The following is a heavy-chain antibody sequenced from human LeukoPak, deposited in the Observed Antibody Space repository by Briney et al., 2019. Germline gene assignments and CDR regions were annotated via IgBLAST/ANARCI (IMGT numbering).Heavy chain of an antibody. CDR3: ARDQYYDSKGWFDP. Sequence: ASVKVSCKASGYTFTSHGITWVRQAPGQGLECMGWISTYNVNTNYAQKLQGRVTMTTDTSTSTAYMELRSLRSDGTAVYYCARDQYYDSKGWFDPWGQGTLVTVSS. CDR2: ISTYNVNT. CDR1: GYTFTSHG. D-gene: IGHD3-22*01. J-gene: IGHJ5*02. V-gene: IGHV1-18*04.